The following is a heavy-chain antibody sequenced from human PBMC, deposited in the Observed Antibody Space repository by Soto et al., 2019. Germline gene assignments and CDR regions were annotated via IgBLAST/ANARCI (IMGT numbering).Heavy chain of an antibody. V-gene: IGHV4-34*01. CDR2: INHSGST. D-gene: IGHD2-2*01. CDR3: ERGGIVVVTHAFGANWFDP. Sequence: SETLSLTCAVYGGSFSGYYWSWIRQPPGKGLEWIGEINHSGSTNYNPSLKSRVTISVDTSKNQFSLKLSSVTAADTAVYYCERGGIVVVTHAFGANWFDPWGQGTLVTVSS. J-gene: IGHJ5*02. CDR1: GGSFSGYY.